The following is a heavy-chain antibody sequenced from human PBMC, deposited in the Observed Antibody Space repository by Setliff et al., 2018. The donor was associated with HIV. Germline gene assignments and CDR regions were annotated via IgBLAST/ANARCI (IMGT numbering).Heavy chain of an antibody. CDR2: INAGNGNT. V-gene: IGHV1-3*01. Sequence: ASVKVSCKASGYTFTSYAMHWVRQAPGQRLAWMGWINAGNGNTKYSQKFQGRVTITRDTSASTAYMELSSLRSEDTAVYYCARDSGGYDYRYFDYWGQGTLVTVSS. CDR1: GYTFTSYA. CDR3: ARDSGGYDYRYFDY. J-gene: IGHJ4*02. D-gene: IGHD5-12*01.